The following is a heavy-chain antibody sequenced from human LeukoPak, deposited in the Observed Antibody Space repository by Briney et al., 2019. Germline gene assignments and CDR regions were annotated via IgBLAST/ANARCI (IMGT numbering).Heavy chain of an antibody. CDR2: IIPIFGTA. CDR3: ARSIIVVVPAALGSYPAGFDP. D-gene: IGHD2-2*01. CDR1: GGTFSSYA. V-gene: IGHV1-69*13. Sequence: SVKVPCKASGGTFSSYAISWVRQAPGQGLEWMGGIIPIFGTANYAQKFQGRVTITADESTSTAYMELSSLRSEDTAVYYCARSIIVVVPAALGSYPAGFDPWGQGTLVTVSS. J-gene: IGHJ5*02.